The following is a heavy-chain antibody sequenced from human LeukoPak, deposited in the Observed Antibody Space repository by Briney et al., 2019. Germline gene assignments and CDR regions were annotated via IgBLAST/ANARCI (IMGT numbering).Heavy chain of an antibody. V-gene: IGHV1-46*01. J-gene: IGHJ6*03. CDR2: INPSGGST. Sequence: ASVKVSCKASGYTFTSYYMHWVRQAPGQGLEWMGIINPSGGSTSYAQKFQGRVTMTTDTSTSTAYMELRSLRSDDTAVYYCAREVVVPAAIEGYYYYYMDVWGKGTTVTVSS. CDR1: GYTFTSYY. D-gene: IGHD2-2*02. CDR3: AREVVVPAAIEGYYYYYMDV.